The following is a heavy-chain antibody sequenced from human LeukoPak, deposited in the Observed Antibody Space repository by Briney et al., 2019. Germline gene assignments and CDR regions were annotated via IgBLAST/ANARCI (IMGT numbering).Heavy chain of an antibody. CDR1: GFTFSSYW. D-gene: IGHD2-15*01. J-gene: IGHJ4*02. V-gene: IGHV3-21*01. CDR2: ISSSSSYI. Sequence: PGGSLRLSCAASGFTFSSYWMSWVRQAPGKGLEWVSSISSSSSYIYYADSVKGRFTISRDNAKNSLYLQMNSLRAEDTAVYYCATSLYCSGGSCYWGQGTLVTVSS. CDR3: ATSLYCSGGSCY.